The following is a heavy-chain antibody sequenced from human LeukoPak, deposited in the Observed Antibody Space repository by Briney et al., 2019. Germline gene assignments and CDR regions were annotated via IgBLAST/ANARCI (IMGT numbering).Heavy chain of an antibody. CDR2: IYYSGST. D-gene: IGHD3-22*01. CDR3: ARAHDSSGYYHYYYMDV. J-gene: IGHJ6*03. Sequence: PSQTLSLTCTVSGGSISSGDYYWSWIRQPPGKGPEWIGCIYYSGSTYYNPSLKSRVTISVDTSKNQFSLKLSSVTAADTAVYYCARAHDSSGYYHYYYMDVWGKGTTVTVSS. V-gene: IGHV4-30-4*08. CDR1: GGSISSGDYY.